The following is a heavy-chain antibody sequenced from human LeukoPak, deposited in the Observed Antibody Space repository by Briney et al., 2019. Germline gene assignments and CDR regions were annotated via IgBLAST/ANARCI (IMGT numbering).Heavy chain of an antibody. CDR1: GFTFSSYA. CDR3: TKDSWDY. J-gene: IGHJ4*02. V-gene: IGHV3-23*01. D-gene: IGHD2-15*01. CDR2: ISGSDGTT. Sequence: GGSLRLSCAAPGFTFSSYAMSWVRQAPVKGLEWVSAISGSDGTTYYADSVKGRFTISRDNSKNTLYLQMNSLRAEDTAVYYCTKDSWDYWGQGTLVTVSS.